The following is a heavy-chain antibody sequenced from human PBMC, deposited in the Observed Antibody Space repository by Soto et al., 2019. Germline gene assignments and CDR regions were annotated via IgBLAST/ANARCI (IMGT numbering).Heavy chain of an antibody. CDR2: IYYSGST. D-gene: IGHD2-8*01. CDR1: GGSVSSGSHY. J-gene: IGHJ5*02. Sequence: SETLSLTCTVSGGSVSSGSHYWSWIRQPPGKGLEWIGNIYYSGSTNYNPSLKSRVTISVDTSKNQFSLKLSSVTAADTAMYYCARNGDCTRPGCIVGWFDPWGPGTLVTVSS. V-gene: IGHV4-61*01. CDR3: ARNGDCTRPGCIVGWFDP.